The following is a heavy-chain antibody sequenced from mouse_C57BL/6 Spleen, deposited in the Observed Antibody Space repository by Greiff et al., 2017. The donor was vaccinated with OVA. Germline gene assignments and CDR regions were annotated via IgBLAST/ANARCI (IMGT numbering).Heavy chain of an antibody. Sequence: EVQLQESGPGLVRPSQSLSLTCSVTGYSFTSCYYWNLIRQLPGNKLEWMGYISSDGSNNYNPPLKNRITITSDTSKNQFFLKLNTLTTEDTATYYCAIDDCYSSFAYWGQGTLVTVSA. CDR3: AIDDCYSSFAY. CDR1: GYSFTSCYY. J-gene: IGHJ3*01. V-gene: IGHV3-6*01. D-gene: IGHD2-3*01. CDR2: ISSDGSN.